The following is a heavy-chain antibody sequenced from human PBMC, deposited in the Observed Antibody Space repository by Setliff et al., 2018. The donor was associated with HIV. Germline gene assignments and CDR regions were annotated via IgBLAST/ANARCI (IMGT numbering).Heavy chain of an antibody. CDR3: ARTYSSNWYIDY. J-gene: IGHJ4*02. CDR2: IHTSGST. V-gene: IGHV4-4*07. Sequence: LSLTCTVSGDSIGYYYWSWTRQPAGRGLEWMGRIHTSGSTNYNPSLTSRVTLSVDTSKNQFSLKLSSVTAADTAIYYCARTYSSNWYIDYWGQGTLVTVSS. D-gene: IGHD6-13*01. CDR1: GDSIGYYY.